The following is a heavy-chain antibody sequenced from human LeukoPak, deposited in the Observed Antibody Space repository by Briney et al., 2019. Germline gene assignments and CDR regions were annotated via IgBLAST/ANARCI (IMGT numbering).Heavy chain of an antibody. CDR3: ARVGRSEAMVTSYWFDP. V-gene: IGHV1-69*13. Sequence: SVKVSCRASGGTFSSYAISWVRQAPGQGLEWMGGIIPIFGTANYAQKFQGRVTITADESTSTAYMELSSLRSEDTAVYYCARVGRSEAMVTSYWFDPWGQGTLVTVSS. CDR1: GGTFSSYA. J-gene: IGHJ5*02. CDR2: IIPIFGTA. D-gene: IGHD5-18*01.